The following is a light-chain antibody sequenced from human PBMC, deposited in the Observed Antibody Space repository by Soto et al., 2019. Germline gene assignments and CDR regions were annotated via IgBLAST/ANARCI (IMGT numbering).Light chain of an antibody. CDR1: QSISSY. V-gene: IGKV1-6*01. CDR2: AAS. Sequence: IQMTQSPSSLSASVGDRVTITCRASQSISSYLGWYQQKPGKAPKLLIYAASSLQSGVPSRFSGSGSGTDFTLTISSLQPEDFATYYCLQDYNYPRTFGQGTKVDI. CDR3: LQDYNYPRT. J-gene: IGKJ1*01.